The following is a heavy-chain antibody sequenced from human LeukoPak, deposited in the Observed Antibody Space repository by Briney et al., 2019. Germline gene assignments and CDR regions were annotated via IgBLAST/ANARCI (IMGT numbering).Heavy chain of an antibody. V-gene: IGHV1-18*04. J-gene: IGHJ5*02. CDR3: ARGDTFLPTHYFDP. Sequence: ASVRVSCKASGYTFTSYYVHWVRQAPGQGLEWMGWVSAYNGKTNYAQSLQDRVTMTTDTSTSTVYMELRSLRSDDTALYCCARGDTFLPTHYFDPWGQGTLVTVSS. CDR2: VSAYNGKT. CDR1: GYTFTSYY. D-gene: IGHD2/OR15-2a*01.